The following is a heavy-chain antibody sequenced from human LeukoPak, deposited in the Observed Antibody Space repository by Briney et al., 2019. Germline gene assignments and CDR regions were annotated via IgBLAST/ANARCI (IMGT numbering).Heavy chain of an antibody. Sequence: ASVKVSCKASGYTFIGYYMHWVRQAPGQGLEWMGWINPNSGGTNYAQKFQGRVTMTRDTSISTAYMELSRRRSDDTAVYYCARIDTAMVTGFDYWGQGTLVTVSS. CDR3: ARIDTAMVTGFDY. CDR1: GYTFIGYY. CDR2: INPNSGGT. J-gene: IGHJ4*02. V-gene: IGHV1-2*02. D-gene: IGHD5-18*01.